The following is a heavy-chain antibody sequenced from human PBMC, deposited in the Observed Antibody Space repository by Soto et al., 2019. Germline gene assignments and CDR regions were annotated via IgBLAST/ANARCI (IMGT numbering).Heavy chain of an antibody. CDR1: GGSISSGDYY. Sequence: SETLSLTCTVSGGSISSGDYYWSWIRQPPGKGLEWIGYIYYSGSTYYNPSLKSRVTISVDTSKNQFSLKLSSVTAADTAVYYCAREGSIRGSGSYYVPSLDYWGQGTLVTVSS. D-gene: IGHD3-10*01. V-gene: IGHV4-30-4*01. CDR2: IYYSGST. CDR3: AREGSIRGSGSYYVPSLDY. J-gene: IGHJ4*02.